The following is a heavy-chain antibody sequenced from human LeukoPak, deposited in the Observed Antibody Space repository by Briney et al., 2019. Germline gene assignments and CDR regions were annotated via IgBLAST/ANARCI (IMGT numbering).Heavy chain of an antibody. D-gene: IGHD1-26*01. V-gene: IGHV3-23*01. CDR3: ARELVGATYDY. J-gene: IGHJ4*02. Sequence: GGSLRLSCAASGFTFSSYAMSWVRQAPGKGLEWVSAISGSAGGTYYADAMKGRFTISRDNAKNSLYLQMNSLRAEDTAVYYCARELVGATYDYWGQGTLVTVSS. CDR2: ISGSAGGT. CDR1: GFTFSSYA.